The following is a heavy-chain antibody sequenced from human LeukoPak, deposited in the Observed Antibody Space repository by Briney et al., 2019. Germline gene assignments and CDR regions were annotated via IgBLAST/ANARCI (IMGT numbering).Heavy chain of an antibody. Sequence: PSETLSLTCRVYGGSFIGDYWSWICQRPGEGLEWMGEINQSGVSNYNLSLGSRVTISVDTSKDHFSLILSFVTAANTALYYCGTGRPTSAWGQGTLATVPS. CDR1: GGSFIGDY. CDR3: GTGRPTSA. J-gene: IGHJ5*02. CDR2: INQSGVS. V-gene: IGHV4-34*01.